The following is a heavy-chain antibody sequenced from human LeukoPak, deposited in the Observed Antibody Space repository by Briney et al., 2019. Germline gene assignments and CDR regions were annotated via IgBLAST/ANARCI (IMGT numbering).Heavy chain of an antibody. V-gene: IGHV3-15*01. D-gene: IGHD3-22*01. J-gene: IGHJ4*02. CDR1: AFTLSHPW. CDR3: DTDLRDSRGYSVR. Sequence: GGSLRLSCAASAFTLSHPWMSLVRQAPGKGLEWVGRVRGKTDGGTLAYAAPVKGRFTISRDDSKNPLYLQMNSLNTEDTAMYYCDTDLRDSRGYSVRWGQGTLVTVSS. CDR2: VRGKTDGGTL.